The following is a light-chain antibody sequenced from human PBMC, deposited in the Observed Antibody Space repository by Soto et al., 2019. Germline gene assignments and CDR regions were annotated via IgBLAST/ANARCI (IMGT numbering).Light chain of an antibody. V-gene: IGKV3-11*01. CDR1: QSVSSY. CDR2: DAS. CDR3: QQHSGWVLA. Sequence: SQSPSTLSASAGVRATITCRASQSVSSYLAWYQQKPGQAPRLPVYDASDRATGIPARFSGSGSGTDFTLTISSLEPEDFAVYYCQQHSGWVLAFGGGTKVDIK. J-gene: IGKJ4*01.